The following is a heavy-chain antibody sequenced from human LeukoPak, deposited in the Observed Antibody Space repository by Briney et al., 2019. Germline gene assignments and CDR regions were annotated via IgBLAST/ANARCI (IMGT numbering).Heavy chain of an antibody. CDR1: GFTFSSYE. CDR3: ARGRVTTGPVSYVRY. CDR2: ISSSGSTI. J-gene: IGHJ4*02. D-gene: IGHD4-17*01. V-gene: IGHV3-48*03. Sequence: GGSLRHSCAASGFTFSSYEMNWVRQAPGKGLEWVSYISSSGSTIYYGDSVKGRFTISRDNAKNSLYLQMNSLRAEDTAVYYCARGRVTTGPVSYVRYWGQGTLVTVSS.